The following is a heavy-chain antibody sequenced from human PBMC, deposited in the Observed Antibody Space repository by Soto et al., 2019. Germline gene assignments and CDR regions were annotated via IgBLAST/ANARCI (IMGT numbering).Heavy chain of an antibody. Sequence: TSETLSLTCAVSGYSISSGYYWGWIRQPPGKGLEWIGSIYHSGSTYYNPSLKSRVTISVDTSKNQFSLKLSSVTAADTAVYYCARVAYCGGDCYSRSSWFDPWGQGTLVTVSS. J-gene: IGHJ5*02. V-gene: IGHV4-38-2*01. CDR1: GYSISSGYY. CDR2: IYHSGST. D-gene: IGHD2-21*02. CDR3: ARVAYCGGDCYSRSSWFDP.